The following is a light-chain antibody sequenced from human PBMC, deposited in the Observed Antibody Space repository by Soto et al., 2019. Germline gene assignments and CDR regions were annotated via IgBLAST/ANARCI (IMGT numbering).Light chain of an antibody. CDR2: SAS. J-gene: IGKJ2*02. CDR1: QSISTY. V-gene: IGKV1-39*01. CDR3: QQSYSTPCT. Sequence: DIQMTQSPSSLSASVGDRVTISCRASQSISTYLNWYQQKPGKAPKFLIYSASSLQSGVPSRFSGSGSGTDFTLTISSLQPEEFATYYCQQSYSTPCTFGQGTKLEIK.